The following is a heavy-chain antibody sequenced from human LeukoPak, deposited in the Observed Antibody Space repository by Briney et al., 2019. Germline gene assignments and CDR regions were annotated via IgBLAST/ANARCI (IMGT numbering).Heavy chain of an antibody. CDR2: INWNGGST. D-gene: IGHD2-2*01. J-gene: IGHJ5*02. V-gene: IGHV3-20*04. CDR1: GFTFDDYG. CDR3: AKLTNSWFDP. Sequence: PGGSLRLSCAASGFTFDDYGMSWVRQAPGKGLEWVSGINWNGGSTGYADSVKGRFTISRDNSKNTLYLQMNSLRAEDTAVYYCAKLTNSWFDPWGQGTLVAVSS.